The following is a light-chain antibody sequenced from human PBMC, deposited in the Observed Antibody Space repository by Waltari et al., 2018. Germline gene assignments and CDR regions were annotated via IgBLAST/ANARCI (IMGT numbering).Light chain of an antibody. V-gene: IGKV1-33*01. Sequence: DIQMTQSPSSLSPSVGDRVTITCQSSQDITHYLNWYHQRPGQAPNLLIHDASNLEPGVPSRFSGSQSRTQFTLTISDLQPEDIGTYYCQRYDNLPMFAFGPGTKVDVK. CDR1: QDITHY. CDR2: DAS. CDR3: QRYDNLPMFA. J-gene: IGKJ3*01.